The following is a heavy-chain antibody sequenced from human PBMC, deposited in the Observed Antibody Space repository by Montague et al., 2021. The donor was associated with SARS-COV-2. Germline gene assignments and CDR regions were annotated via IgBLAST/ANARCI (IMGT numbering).Heavy chain of an antibody. J-gene: IGHJ4*02. CDR2: IDWDEDQ. Sequence: PALVTPTQTLTLTCTFSGFSLNTSGMCVSWIRQPPGKALEWLALIDWDEDQYYSTSLKTRLTISKDTSKNQVVLTMTNMDPIDTATYYCARSYGDYRDSYFDYWGREPWSPSPQ. CDR1: GFSLNTSGMC. CDR3: ARSYGDYRDSYFDY. V-gene: IGHV2-70*01. D-gene: IGHD4-17*01.